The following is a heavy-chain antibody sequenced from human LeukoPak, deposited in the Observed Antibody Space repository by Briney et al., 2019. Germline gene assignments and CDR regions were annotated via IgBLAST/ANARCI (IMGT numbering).Heavy chain of an antibody. D-gene: IGHD2-2*01. Sequence: ASVKVSCKASGNTFTAYYIHWVRQAPGQGLEWMGWISAYNGNTNYAQKLQGRVTMTTDTSTSTAYMELRSLRSDDTAVYYCARTYCSSTSCWYGSYYFDYWGQGTLVTVSS. CDR3: ARTYCSSTSCWYGSYYFDY. V-gene: IGHV1-18*01. CDR1: GNTFTAYY. CDR2: ISAYNGNT. J-gene: IGHJ4*02.